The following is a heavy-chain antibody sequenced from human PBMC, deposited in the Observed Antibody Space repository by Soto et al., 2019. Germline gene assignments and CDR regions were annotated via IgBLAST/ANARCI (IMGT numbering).Heavy chain of an antibody. Sequence: EVQLVESGGGLVQPGWSLRLSCAASGFSISDCSMNGVRRAPGKGLEWISYISTNNDAIYDADSVKGRFTISRDNAKNSLYLQMNSLRAEDTALYSCVSVLGSRRSGSYPSYWGQGTLVTVSS. CDR1: GFSISDCS. J-gene: IGHJ4*02. CDR2: ISTNNDAI. V-gene: IGHV3-48*01. D-gene: IGHD3-10*01. CDR3: VSVLGSRRSGSYPSY.